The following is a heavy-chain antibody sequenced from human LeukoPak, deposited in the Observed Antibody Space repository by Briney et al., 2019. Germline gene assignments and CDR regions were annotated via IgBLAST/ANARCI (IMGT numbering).Heavy chain of an antibody. CDR2: INHSGST. V-gene: IGHV4-34*01. Sequence: TSETLSLTCAVCGGSFSGYYWSWIRQPPGKGLEWIGEINHSGSTNYNPSLKSRVTISVDTSKNQFSLKLSSVTAADTAVYYCATVTPTYYYDSSNYYGMDVWGQGTTVTVSS. CDR1: GGSFSGYY. D-gene: IGHD3-22*01. J-gene: IGHJ6*02. CDR3: ATVTPTYYYDSSNYYGMDV.